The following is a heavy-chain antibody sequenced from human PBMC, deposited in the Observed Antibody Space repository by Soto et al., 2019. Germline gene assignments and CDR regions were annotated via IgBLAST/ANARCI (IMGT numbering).Heavy chain of an antibody. Sequence: PGGSLRLSCAASGFTFSDYYMNWIRQAPGKGLEWVSYISDSGSSIFYADSVKGRFTISRDSARKSLYLHMNSLRVEDTAVYYCARDTACINSGFFDAWGQGTLVTVSS. CDR2: ISDSGSSI. CDR1: GFTFSDYY. J-gene: IGHJ5*02. V-gene: IGHV3-11*01. D-gene: IGHD3-22*01. CDR3: ARDTACINSGFFDA.